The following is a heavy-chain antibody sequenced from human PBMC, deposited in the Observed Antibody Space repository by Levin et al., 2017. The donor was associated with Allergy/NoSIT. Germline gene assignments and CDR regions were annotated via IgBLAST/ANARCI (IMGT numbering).Heavy chain of an antibody. J-gene: IGHJ3*02. V-gene: IGHV1-18*01. CDR2: ISAYNGNT. D-gene: IGHD1-26*01. CDR1: AYTFTSYG. CDR3: ARGARIVEASPGPYDGFDI. Sequence: ASVKVSCKASAYTFTSYGITWVRQAPGQGLEWMGWISAYNGNTNYAQNLQGRVTMTTDTSTSTAYMELRSLRTDDTAVYYCARGARIVEASPGPYDGFDIWGQGTMVTVSS.